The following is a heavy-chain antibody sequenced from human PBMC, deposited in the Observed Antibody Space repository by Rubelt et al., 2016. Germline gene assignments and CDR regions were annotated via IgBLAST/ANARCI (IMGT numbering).Heavy chain of an antibody. CDR1: GGSISSSSYY. V-gene: IGHV4-39*01. J-gene: IGHJ4*02. D-gene: IGHD2-2*01. Sequence: QLQLQESGPGLVKPSETLSLTCTVSGGSISSSSYYWGWLRQPPGKGLEWIGSIYYSGSTYYNPSLKSRVTISGDTSKNQFSLKRSAVTAADTALYYCARRLMPSYYFADWGQGMLVTVSS. CDR3: ARRLMPSYYFAD. CDR2: IYYSGST.